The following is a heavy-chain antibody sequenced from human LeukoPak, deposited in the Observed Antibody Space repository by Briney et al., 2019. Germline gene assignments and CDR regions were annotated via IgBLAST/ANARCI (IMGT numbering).Heavy chain of an antibody. CDR3: ARQAVGAYDY. CDR2: IWYDGSNK. CDR1: GFTFSSYG. V-gene: IGHV3-33*01. J-gene: IGHJ4*02. D-gene: IGHD1-26*01. Sequence: PGRSLRLSCAASGFTFSSYGMHWVRQAPGKGLEWVAVIWYDGSNKYYADSVKGRFTISRDNSKNTLYLQMNSLRAEDTDVYYCARQAVGAYDYWGQGTLVTVSS.